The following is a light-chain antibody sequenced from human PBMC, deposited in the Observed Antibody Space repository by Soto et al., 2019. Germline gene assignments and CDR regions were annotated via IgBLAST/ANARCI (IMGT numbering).Light chain of an antibody. CDR1: SSNIGAGYD. V-gene: IGLV1-40*01. CDR3: QSYDTSLRGV. J-gene: IGLJ2*01. Sequence: QSVLTQPPSVSGAPGQRVTFSCTGSSSNIGAGYDVHWYQQVPGKAPKLLIYGNTNRPSGVPDRFSGSMSGTSASLDITGLQAEDEADYYCQSYDTSLRGVFGGGTKVTVL. CDR2: GNT.